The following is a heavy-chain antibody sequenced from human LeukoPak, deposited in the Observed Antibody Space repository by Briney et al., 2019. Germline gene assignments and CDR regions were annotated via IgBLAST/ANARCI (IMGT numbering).Heavy chain of an antibody. CDR3: AKGGYSISSRFDY. V-gene: IGHV3-9*03. CDR2: ISWNSGSI. D-gene: IGHD6-6*01. J-gene: IGHJ4*02. CDR1: GFTFDDYA. Sequence: TGGSLRLSCAASGFTFDDYAMHWVRQAPGKGLEWVSGISWNSGSIGYADSVKGRFTISRDNAKNSLYLQMNSLRAEDVALYYCAKGGYSISSRFDYWGQGTLVIVSS.